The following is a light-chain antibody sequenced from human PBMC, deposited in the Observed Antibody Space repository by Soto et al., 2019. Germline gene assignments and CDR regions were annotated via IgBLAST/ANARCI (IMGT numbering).Light chain of an antibody. V-gene: IGLV1-44*01. CDR3: ATWEDSLNGPV. J-gene: IGLJ3*02. CDR2: SND. Sequence: QLVLTQPPSASATPGQRVAISCSGSSSNIGSHTVNWYHQLPGTAPKLLIYSNDQRPSGVPGRFSGSKSGTSASLAISGLQSEDEGEYYCATWEDSLNGPVFGVGTKLTVL. CDR1: SSNIGSHT.